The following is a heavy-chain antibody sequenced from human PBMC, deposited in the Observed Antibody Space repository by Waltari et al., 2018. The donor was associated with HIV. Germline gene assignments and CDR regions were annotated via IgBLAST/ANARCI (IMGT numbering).Heavy chain of an antibody. J-gene: IGHJ1*01. Sequence: QLIQSTSALKRPGASVTISCLVSGYPLSDLSMQWVRQGRGRRLEWMGGFDPKNGKPVYSQRFWGRVSLAEDTSEDTAFLELNRLTSDDTAVYYCVTLYNESPLYSNFWGQGTLVTV. CDR3: VTLYNESPLYSNF. CDR1: GYPLSDLS. CDR2: FDPKNGKP. D-gene: IGHD2-15*01. V-gene: IGHV1-24*01.